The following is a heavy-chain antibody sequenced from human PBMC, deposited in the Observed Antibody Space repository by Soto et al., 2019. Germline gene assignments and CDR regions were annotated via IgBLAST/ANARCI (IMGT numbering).Heavy chain of an antibody. V-gene: IGHV3-23*01. Sequence: EVQLLESGGGLVQPGGSLRLSCAASGFTFSSYAMSWVRQAPGKGLEWVSAISGSGGITYYADSVKGRFTISRDNSKNSLFLQMISLRAEDTAVYYCAKGRFCSSTSCSAEQLATGWYFDLWGRGTLVTVSS. D-gene: IGHD2-2*01. J-gene: IGHJ2*01. CDR3: AKGRFCSSTSCSAEQLATGWYFDL. CDR2: ISGSGGIT. CDR1: GFTFSSYA.